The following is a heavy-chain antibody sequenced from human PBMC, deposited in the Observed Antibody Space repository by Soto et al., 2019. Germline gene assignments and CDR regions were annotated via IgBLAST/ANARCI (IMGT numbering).Heavy chain of an antibody. D-gene: IGHD3-16*02. CDR3: ARGIYLTYGLDV. CDR2: INTDGSTT. CDR1: EFTFNNYW. J-gene: IGHJ6*02. V-gene: IGHV3-74*01. Sequence: EVQLVESGGGLVQPGGSLRLSCAASEFTFNNYWMHWVRQVPGTGLEWVSRINTDGSTTNYADSVMGRFTISRDNADHTVYLQMNSLRAEDTAVYYCARGIYLTYGLDVWGQGATVTVSS.